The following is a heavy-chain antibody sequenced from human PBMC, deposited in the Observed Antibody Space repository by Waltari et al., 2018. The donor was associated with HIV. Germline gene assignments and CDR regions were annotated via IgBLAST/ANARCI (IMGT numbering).Heavy chain of an antibody. CDR2: INPILGTA. Sequence: QVQLVQSGAEVTKPGSSVKVSCKASGGTFSSYAISWVRQAPGQGLEWMGGINPILGTANYTQKYPGRVTITADEPTSTAYMEVSSLRSEDTAVYYWARARMPGTMSVPAANWSWGQGTRVTVSS. J-gene: IGHJ4*02. CDR1: GGTFSSYA. D-gene: IGHD2-2*01. V-gene: IGHV1-69*01. CDR3: ARARMPGTMSVPAANWS.